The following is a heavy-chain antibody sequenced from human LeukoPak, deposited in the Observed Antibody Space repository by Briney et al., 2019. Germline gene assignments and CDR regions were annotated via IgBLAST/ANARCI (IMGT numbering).Heavy chain of an antibody. V-gene: IGHV3-7*01. CDR2: IKQDGSEK. D-gene: IGHD3-10*01. CDR1: GFTFSSYW. Sequence: GGSLRLSCAASGFTFSSYWMSWVRQAPGKGLEWVANIKQDGSEKYYVDSVKGRFTISRDNAKNSLYLQMNSPRAEDTAVYYCAREANYYGSGSSAFDIWGQGTMVTVSS. J-gene: IGHJ3*02. CDR3: AREANYYGSGSSAFDI.